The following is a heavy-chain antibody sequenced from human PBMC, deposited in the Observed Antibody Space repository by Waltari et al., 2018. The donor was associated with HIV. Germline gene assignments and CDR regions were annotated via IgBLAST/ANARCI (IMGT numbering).Heavy chain of an antibody. V-gene: IGHV1-2*02. CDR2: IYPNSGDT. CDR3: ARQMTFYDALDI. Sequence: QVQLVQSGAEVRKHGASVQASCKTSGYTFTDDYIHWVRQAPGQGPEWMGWIYPNSGDTHFAEKFQGRVTLTRDTSIRTAYVEVSNLRSDDTAVYYCARQMTFYDALDIWGQGTMVSVSS. CDR1: GYTFTDDY. J-gene: IGHJ3*02.